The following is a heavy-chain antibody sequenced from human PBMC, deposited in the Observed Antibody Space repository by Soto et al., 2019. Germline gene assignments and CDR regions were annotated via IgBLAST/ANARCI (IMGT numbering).Heavy chain of an antibody. V-gene: IGHV4-59*01. J-gene: IGHJ1*01. D-gene: IGHD2-2*01. CDR1: GGSISSYY. CDR2: IYYSGSN. CDR3: ARVGVVVVPAADPYFQH. Sequence: SETLSLTCTVSGGSISSYYWSWIRQPPGKGLEWIGYIYYSGSNNYNPSLKSRVTISVDTSKNQFSLKLSSVTAADTAVYYYARVGVVVVPAADPYFQHWGQGTLVTVSS.